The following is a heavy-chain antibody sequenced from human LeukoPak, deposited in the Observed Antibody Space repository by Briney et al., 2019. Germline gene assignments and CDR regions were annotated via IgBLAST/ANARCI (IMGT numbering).Heavy chain of an antibody. CDR3: ATGGVWDLLGY. J-gene: IGHJ4*02. CDR2: LDPEDGQI. Sequence: GASVKVSCKVSGHTLTDLSTHWVRQAPGQGLEWMGGLDPEDGQIIYAQQFQGRVTMTEDTSTDTAYMELSSLRFEDTAVYYCATGGVWDLLGYWGQGTLVTVSS. D-gene: IGHD1-26*01. CDR1: GHTLTDLS. V-gene: IGHV1-24*01.